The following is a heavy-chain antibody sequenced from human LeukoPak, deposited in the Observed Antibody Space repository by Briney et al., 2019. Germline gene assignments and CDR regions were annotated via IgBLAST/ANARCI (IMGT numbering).Heavy chain of an antibody. Sequence: GGSPRLSCAASGFTFSAYVMHWVRQAPGKGPESVSAISRNGGTTYYASSVKGRFTISRDDSKNTLYLQMGSLSVEDMAVYYCARENQGGSDYWGQGTLVTVSS. CDR1: GFTFSAYV. CDR3: ARENQGGSDY. CDR2: ISRNGGTT. J-gene: IGHJ4*02. D-gene: IGHD1-14*01. V-gene: IGHV3-64*01.